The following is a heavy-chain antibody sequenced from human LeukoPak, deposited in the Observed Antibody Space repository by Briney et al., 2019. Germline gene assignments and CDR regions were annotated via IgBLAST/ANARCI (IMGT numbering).Heavy chain of an antibody. CDR2: ITPILGIA. J-gene: IGHJ6*02. Sequence: GSSVKVSCKASGGTFSSYAISWVRQAPGQGLEWMGRITPILGIANYAQKFQGRVTITADKSTSTAYMELSSLRSEDTAVYYCAREDNYYYGMDVWGQGTTVTVSS. D-gene: IGHD5-24*01. V-gene: IGHV1-69*04. CDR3: AREDNYYYGMDV. CDR1: GGTFSSYA.